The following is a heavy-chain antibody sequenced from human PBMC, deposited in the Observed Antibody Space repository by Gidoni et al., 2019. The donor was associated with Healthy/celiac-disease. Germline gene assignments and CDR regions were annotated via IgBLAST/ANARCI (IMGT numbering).Heavy chain of an antibody. V-gene: IGHV1-18*01. CDR3: ARDRCTSCYLSWFDP. CDR1: GYTLTSYC. J-gene: IGHJ5*02. CDR2: ISAYNDNT. D-gene: IGHD2-2*01. Sequence: QVQLVQSGAGVKKPGASLKVSCKSSGYTLTSYCISWVRQAPGQGLEWMGWISAYNDNTNYAQKLQGRVTMTTDTSTSTAYMELRSLRSDDTAVYYCARDRCTSCYLSWFDPWGQGGLVTVSS.